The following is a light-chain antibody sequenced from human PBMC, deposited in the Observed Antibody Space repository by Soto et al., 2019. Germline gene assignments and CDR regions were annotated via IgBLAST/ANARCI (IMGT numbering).Light chain of an antibody. Sequence: EIVLTQSPATLSLSPGERVILSCRASQSVSSYLNWYQQKPGQAPRLLIYDASNRATGIPARFSGSGSGTEFTLTISSLEPEDFAVYYCQHRINWPLTFGGGTKLEIK. CDR2: DAS. CDR1: QSVSSY. J-gene: IGKJ4*01. V-gene: IGKV3-11*01. CDR3: QHRINWPLT.